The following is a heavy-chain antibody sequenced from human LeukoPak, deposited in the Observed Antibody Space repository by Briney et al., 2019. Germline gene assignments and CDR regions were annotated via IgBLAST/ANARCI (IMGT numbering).Heavy chain of an antibody. J-gene: IGHJ4*02. Sequence: ASVKVSCKASGYTFTSYYMHWVRQAPGQGLEWMGIINPSGGSTSYAQKFQGRVTMTRDMSTSTVYMELSSLRSEDTAEYYCARGGGGMTTVPPFDYWGQGTLVTVSS. CDR3: ARGGGGMTTVPPFDY. D-gene: IGHD4-11*01. CDR2: INPSGGST. CDR1: GYTFTSYY. V-gene: IGHV1-46*01.